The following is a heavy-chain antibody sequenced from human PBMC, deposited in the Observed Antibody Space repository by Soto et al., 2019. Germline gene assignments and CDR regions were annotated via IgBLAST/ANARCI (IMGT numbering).Heavy chain of an antibody. Sequence: PGGSLRLSCAASGFTFSSYGMHWVRQAPGKGLEWVAVISYDGSNKYYADSVKGRFTISRDNSKNTLHLQMNSLRAEDTAVYYCAKEWQQQLLLFWFDPWGQGALVTVSS. CDR2: ISYDGSNK. V-gene: IGHV3-30*18. D-gene: IGHD6-13*01. J-gene: IGHJ5*02. CDR3: AKEWQQQLLLFWFDP. CDR1: GFTFSSYG.